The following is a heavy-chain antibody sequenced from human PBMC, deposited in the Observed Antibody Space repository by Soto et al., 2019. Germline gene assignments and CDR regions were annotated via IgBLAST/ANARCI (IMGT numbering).Heavy chain of an antibody. CDR1: AGSISGHY. Sequence: QVQLQESGPGLVKPSETLSLTCTVSAGSISGHYWGWVRQPPGKAPGLIGKIFYCGGTNYDPSLDGRATISVATSTNQFSLKLSSMAATATAIYYCARSGGNFDPWGQGTLVTVSS. V-gene: IGHV4-59*11. CDR2: IFYCGGT. CDR3: ARSGGNFDP. J-gene: IGHJ5*02.